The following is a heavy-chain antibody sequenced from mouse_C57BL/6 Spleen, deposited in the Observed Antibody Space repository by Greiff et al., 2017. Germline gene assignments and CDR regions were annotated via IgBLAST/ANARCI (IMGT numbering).Heavy chain of an antibody. V-gene: IGHV1-80*01. Sequence: QVHVKQSGAELVEPGASVKISCKASGYAFSSYWMNWVKQRPGKGLEWIGQIYPGDGDTNYNGKFKGKATLTADKSSSTAYMQLSSLTSEDSAVYFCARSGNYGNAWFAYWGQGTLVTVSA. CDR1: GYAFSSYW. CDR2: IYPGDGDT. CDR3: ARSGNYGNAWFAY. J-gene: IGHJ3*01. D-gene: IGHD2-1*01.